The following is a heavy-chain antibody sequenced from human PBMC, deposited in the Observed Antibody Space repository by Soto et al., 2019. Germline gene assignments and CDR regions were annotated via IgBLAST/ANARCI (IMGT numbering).Heavy chain of an antibody. Sequence: EVQLVESGGGLVQTGGSLKLSCEASGFTFSGSAMHWVRQASGKGLEWVGRIRRKANSYATAYAASVKGRFTISRDDSNNTAYLQMNSLKAEDTAVYYCNRHMGSGSVDTAMGNDYWGQGTLVTVSS. CDR2: IRRKANSYAT. V-gene: IGHV3-73*02. J-gene: IGHJ4*02. CDR3: NRHMGSGSVDTAMGNDY. CDR1: GFTFSGSA. D-gene: IGHD5-18*01.